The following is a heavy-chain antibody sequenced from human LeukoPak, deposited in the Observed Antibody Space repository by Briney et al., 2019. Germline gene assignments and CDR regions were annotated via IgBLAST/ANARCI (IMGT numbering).Heavy chain of an antibody. Sequence: GGSLRLSCAASGFTLSTLGMHWVRQAPGKGLEWVAVTSYDGNDTYYADSVRGRFTVSRDNSKNTLYLQVNSLRAEDTAVYYCAKDPYYYGSGSYVGDWGQGTLVTVSS. D-gene: IGHD3-10*01. CDR2: TSYDGNDT. J-gene: IGHJ4*02. CDR3: AKDPYYYGSGSYVGD. V-gene: IGHV3-30*18. CDR1: GFTLSTLG.